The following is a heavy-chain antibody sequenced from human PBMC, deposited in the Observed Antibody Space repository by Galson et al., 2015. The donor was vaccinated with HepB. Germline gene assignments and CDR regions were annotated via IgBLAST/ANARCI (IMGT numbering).Heavy chain of an antibody. J-gene: IGHJ4*02. CDR1: GFTFSSYA. V-gene: IGHV3-30*04. D-gene: IGHD1-26*01. CDR3: VRDAWELLPDSALFDY. Sequence: SLRLSCAASGFTFSSYAMHWVRQAPGKGLEWVAVISYDGSNKYYADSVKGRFTISRDNSKNTLYLQMNSLRAEDTAVYYCVRDAWELLPDSALFDYWGQGTLVTVSS. CDR2: ISYDGSNK.